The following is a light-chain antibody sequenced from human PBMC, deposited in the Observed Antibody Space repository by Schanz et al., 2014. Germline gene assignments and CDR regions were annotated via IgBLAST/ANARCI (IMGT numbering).Light chain of an antibody. J-gene: IGLJ2*01. CDR1: ASDVGGYNY. V-gene: IGLV2-8*01. Sequence: QSALTQPASVSGSPGQSITISCTGTASDVGGYNYVSWYQQYPGKAPKLLIYDVSHRPSGVPDRFSGSKSGNTASLTVSGLQAEDEADYYCSSYAGSNNLVFGGGTKLTVL. CDR2: DVS. CDR3: SSYAGSNNLV.